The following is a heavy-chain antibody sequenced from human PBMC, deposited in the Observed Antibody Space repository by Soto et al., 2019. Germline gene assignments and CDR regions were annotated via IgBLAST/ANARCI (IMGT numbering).Heavy chain of an antibody. D-gene: IGHD5-12*01. CDR1: GFTFIRHS. CDR2: INDISDAI. CDR3: ARDRPTTFSADL. J-gene: IGHJ3*01. V-gene: IGHV3-48*01. Sequence: EEQLVESGGGLVQSGGSLRLSCTASGFTFIRHSMNWVRQAPGKGLEWLSYINDISDAIYYADSVKGRFAISRDNAKNSIMLQMNSLRAEDTAVYYCARDRPTTFSADLWGQGTVVTVSS.